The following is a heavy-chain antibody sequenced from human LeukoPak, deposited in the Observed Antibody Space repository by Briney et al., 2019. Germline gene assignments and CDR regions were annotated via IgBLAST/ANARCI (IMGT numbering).Heavy chain of an antibody. J-gene: IGHJ2*01. CDR2: ISSSARSQ. CDR1: GFTFSDYS. V-gene: IGHV3-21*01. Sequence: PGGSLRLSCAASGFTFSDYSMTWVRQAPGKGLEWVSSISSSARSQYYPDSLKGRISISRDNAKNSLYLQMNSLRAEDTAVYYCARGLGIWYFDLWGRGTLVTVSP. CDR3: ARGLGIWYFDL.